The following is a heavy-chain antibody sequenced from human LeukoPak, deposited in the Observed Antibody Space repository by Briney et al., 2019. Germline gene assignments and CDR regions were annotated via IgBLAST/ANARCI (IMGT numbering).Heavy chain of an antibody. CDR1: GFIFSDYW. J-gene: IGHJ4*02. Sequence: GGSLRLSCGVSGFIFSDYWMHWVRQVPGKGLLWVARINTDGSSISYADSVKGRFTISRDNAKNTLYLQMNSLGAEDTAVYYCTRDLSMWYRGVMSYWGQGTLVTVSS. CDR3: TRDLSMWYRGVMSY. D-gene: IGHD3-10*01. CDR2: INTDGSSI. V-gene: IGHV3-74*01.